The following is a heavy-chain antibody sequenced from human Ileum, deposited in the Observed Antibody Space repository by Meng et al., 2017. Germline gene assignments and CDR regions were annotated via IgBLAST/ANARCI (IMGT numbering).Heavy chain of an antibody. Sequence: PETLSLTCTVSGGSVSSGSYYWSWIRQPPGKGLEWIGYIYYSGSTNYNPSLKSRVTISVDTSKNQFSLELSSVTAADAAVYYCERAIPAGAINLALDYWGQGTLVTVSS. CDR2: IYYSGST. J-gene: IGHJ4*02. V-gene: IGHV4-61*01. CDR3: ERAIPAGAINLALDY. D-gene: IGHD2-2*01. CDR1: GGSVSSGSYY.